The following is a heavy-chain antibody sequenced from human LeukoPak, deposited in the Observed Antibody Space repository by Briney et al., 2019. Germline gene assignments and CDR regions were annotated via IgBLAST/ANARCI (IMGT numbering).Heavy chain of an antibody. Sequence: PSETLSLTCAVYGGSFSGYYWSWIRQPAGRGLEWIGRIYTSGSTNYNPSLKSRVTISVDTSKNQFSLKLSSVTAADTAVYYCASTNLNTEITMVRGVDYWGQGTLVTVSS. V-gene: IGHV4-59*10. CDR3: ASTNLNTEITMVRGVDY. D-gene: IGHD3-10*01. J-gene: IGHJ4*02. CDR2: IYTSGST. CDR1: GGSFSGYY.